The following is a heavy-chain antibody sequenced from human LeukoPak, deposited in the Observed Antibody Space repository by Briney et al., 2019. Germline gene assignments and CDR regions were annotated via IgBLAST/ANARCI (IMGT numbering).Heavy chain of an antibody. CDR2: INSDGSST. CDR3: AREASYGDAYADY. Sequence: PGGSLRLSCAASGFTFSTYWTHWVRQAPGKGLVWVSHINSDGSSTDYADSVKGRFTISRDNAKNSLYLQMNSLRAEDTAVYYCAREASYGDAYADYWGQGTLVTVSS. D-gene: IGHD4-17*01. CDR1: GFTFSTYW. J-gene: IGHJ4*02. V-gene: IGHV3-74*01.